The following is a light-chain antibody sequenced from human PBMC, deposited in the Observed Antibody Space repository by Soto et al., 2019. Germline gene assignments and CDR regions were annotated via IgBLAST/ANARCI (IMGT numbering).Light chain of an antibody. CDR3: TSWTTSTTMI. J-gene: IGLJ2*01. Sequence: QSALTQPASVSGSPGQSITISCTGTRSDIGPYNFVSWYQQHPGEVPKLILYDVNVRPSGVSNRFSGSKSGNTASLTISGLQAEDEADYYCTSWTTSTTMIFGGGTKVTVL. CDR2: DVN. V-gene: IGLV2-14*03. CDR1: RSDIGPYNF.